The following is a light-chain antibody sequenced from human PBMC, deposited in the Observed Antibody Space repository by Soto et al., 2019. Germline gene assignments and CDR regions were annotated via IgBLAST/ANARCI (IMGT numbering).Light chain of an antibody. CDR3: QHHYSIPLP. CDR2: WAS. Sequence: DIVMTQSPDSLAVSLDERATINCKSSQSVSSSSDNKNYLSWYQQKPGHSPKLLIYWASTRESCVPDRFSGRGSGTEFPLTISSLKAADGAVYYRQHHYSIPLPFGGGTKVEIK. V-gene: IGKV4-1*01. CDR1: QSVSSSSDNKNY. J-gene: IGKJ4*01.